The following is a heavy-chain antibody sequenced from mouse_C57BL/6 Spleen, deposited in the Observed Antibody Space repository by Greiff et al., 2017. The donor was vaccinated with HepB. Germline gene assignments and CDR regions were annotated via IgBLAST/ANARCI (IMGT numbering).Heavy chain of an antibody. CDR1: GYAFSSSW. V-gene: IGHV1-82*01. Sequence: VQLQQSGPELVKPGASVKISCKASGYAFSSSWMNWVKQRPGTGLEWIGRIYPGDGDTKYNGKFKGKATLTADKSSSTASMQLSSLTSEDSAVYFCSRSEDYGDGGYFDVWGTGTTVTVSS. CDR2: IYPGDGDT. CDR3: SRSEDYGDGGYFDV. D-gene: IGHD2-4*01. J-gene: IGHJ1*03.